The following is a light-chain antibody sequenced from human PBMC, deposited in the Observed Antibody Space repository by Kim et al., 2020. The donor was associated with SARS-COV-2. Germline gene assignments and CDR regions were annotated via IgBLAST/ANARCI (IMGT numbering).Light chain of an antibody. J-gene: IGKJ2*01. CDR1: QSISSEF. CDR2: GAS. Sequence: EIVLTQSPGTLSLSPGERATLSCRASQSISSEFLAWYQQISGQPPRLLIFGASNWAAGIPDRFSGGGSGTDFTLTITRLEPADSAVYYCQQYTTSPPAYTFGQGTKLEI. V-gene: IGKV3-20*01. CDR3: QQYTTSPPAYT.